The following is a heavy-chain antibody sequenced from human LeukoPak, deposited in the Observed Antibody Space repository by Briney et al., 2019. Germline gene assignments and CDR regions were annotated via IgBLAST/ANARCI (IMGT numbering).Heavy chain of an antibody. CDR3: ARAVSSRFDY. V-gene: IGHV4-59*08. CDR2: IYYSGST. CDR1: GGSMSPYH. J-gene: IGHJ4*02. D-gene: IGHD6-19*01. Sequence: SETLSLTCTVSGGSMSPYHWSWIRQPPGKGLERTGYIYYSGSTNYNPSLKSRVTISVDTSKNQFSLKLSSVTVADTAMYYCARAVSSRFDYWGQGTLVTVSS.